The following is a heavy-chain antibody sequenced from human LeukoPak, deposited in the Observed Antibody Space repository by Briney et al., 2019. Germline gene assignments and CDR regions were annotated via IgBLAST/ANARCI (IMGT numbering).Heavy chain of an antibody. CDR3: ARAPDLWTDY. V-gene: IGHV1-46*01. CDR1: GYTFTSYY. J-gene: IGHJ4*02. D-gene: IGHD1-1*01. CDR2: INPSGGST. Sequence: ASVKVSCKASGYTFTSYYMHWVRQAPGQGLEWIGIINPSGGSTTYAQKFQGRVTITRDTSTSTVYMELSSLRSEDTAVYYCARAPDLWTDYWGQGSLVTVSS.